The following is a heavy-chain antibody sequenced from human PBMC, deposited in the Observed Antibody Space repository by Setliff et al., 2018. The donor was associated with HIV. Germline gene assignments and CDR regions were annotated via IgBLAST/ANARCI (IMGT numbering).Heavy chain of an antibody. V-gene: IGHV3-23*01. Sequence: GGSLRLSCTASGFSFTNYALSWVRQAPGKGLEWVSSISGSGTTTYYADSVRGRFTISRDNSKKTLYLQMNDLRAEDAALYYCAKVTTSIAASPCWDSWGQGALVTVSS. CDR3: AKVTTSIAASPCWDS. CDR1: GFSFTNYA. D-gene: IGHD6-13*01. CDR2: ISGSGTTT. J-gene: IGHJ4*02.